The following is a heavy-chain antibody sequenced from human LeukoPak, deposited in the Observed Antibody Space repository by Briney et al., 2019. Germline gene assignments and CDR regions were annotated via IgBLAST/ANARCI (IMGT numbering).Heavy chain of an antibody. V-gene: IGHV3-23*01. D-gene: IGHD1-26*01. Sequence: GGSLRLSCAASGFTFSSYAMSWVRQAPGKGLEWVSVISNSGGSTYYADSVKGRFTISRDNSKNTLYLQMNNLRAEDTAVYYCAKNDQFSGSWYFDCWGQGTLVTVSS. CDR3: AKNDQFSGSWYFDC. J-gene: IGHJ4*02. CDR1: GFTFSSYA. CDR2: ISNSGGST.